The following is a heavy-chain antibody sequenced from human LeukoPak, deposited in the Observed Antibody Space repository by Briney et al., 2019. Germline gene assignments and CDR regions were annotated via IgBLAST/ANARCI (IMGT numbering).Heavy chain of an antibody. V-gene: IGHV3-9*01. CDR1: GFTFDDYA. CDR3: AKDINDDILTGPNDY. CDR2: ISWNSGSI. D-gene: IGHD3-9*01. J-gene: IGHJ4*02. Sequence: GGSLRLSCAASGFTFDDYAMHWVRQAPGKGLEWVSGISWNSGSIGYADSVKGRFTISRDNAKNSLYLQMNSLRAEDTALCYCAKDINDDILTGPNDYWGQGTLVTVSS.